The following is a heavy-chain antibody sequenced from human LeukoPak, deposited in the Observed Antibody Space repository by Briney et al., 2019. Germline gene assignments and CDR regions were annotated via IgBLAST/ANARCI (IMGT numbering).Heavy chain of an antibody. J-gene: IGHJ3*02. CDR2: INPNSGGT. Sequence: ASVKVSCKASGYTFTGYYMHWVRQAPGQGLEWMGWINPNSGGTNYAQKVQGRVTMTRDTSINTAYMELSRLRSDDTAVYFCARAGVWDYSDTSGYHNGAFDIWGQGTMVAVSS. D-gene: IGHD3-22*01. V-gene: IGHV1-2*02. CDR1: GYTFTGYY. CDR3: ARAGVWDYSDTSGYHNGAFDI.